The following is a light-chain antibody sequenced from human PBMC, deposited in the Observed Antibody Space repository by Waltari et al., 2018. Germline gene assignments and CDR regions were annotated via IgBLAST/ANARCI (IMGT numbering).Light chain of an antibody. CDR2: EVS. J-gene: IGLJ3*02. CDR3: SAYTGAIFWV. V-gene: IGLV2-14*01. Sequence: QQYSGKAPNFGMYEVSTRQSGVSVRFSGSKSGKTASLTISGLQAGDEADYHCSAYTGAIFWVFGGGTNLTVL.